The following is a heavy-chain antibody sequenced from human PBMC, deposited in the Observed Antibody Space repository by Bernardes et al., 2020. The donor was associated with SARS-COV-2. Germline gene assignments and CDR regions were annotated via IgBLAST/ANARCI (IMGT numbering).Heavy chain of an antibody. Sequence: GGSLRLSCAASGLVFSTSGMHWVRQAPGKGLECVAFILYDGSDKIYADSVKGRFTISRDISKSTLYLQMDNLRPDDTAVYYCAKDGPHFDLDIWGQGTMVTVSS. D-gene: IGHD3-3*02. CDR1: GLVFSTSG. CDR3: AKDGPHFDLDI. V-gene: IGHV3-30*18. J-gene: IGHJ3*02. CDR2: ILYDGSDK.